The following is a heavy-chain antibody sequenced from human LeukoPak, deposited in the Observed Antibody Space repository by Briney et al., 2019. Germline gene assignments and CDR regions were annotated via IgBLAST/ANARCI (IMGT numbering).Heavy chain of an antibody. Sequence: SETLSLTCTVSGGSISSNYWNWIRQPPGKGLEWIGYIYYSGTTSYNASLKSRVTISVDTSKNQFSLNLNSVTAADTAVYYCARDYYYDSSGYHDAFDIWGQGTMVTVSS. CDR2: IYYSGTT. CDR3: ARDYYYDSSGYHDAFDI. CDR1: GGSISSNY. V-gene: IGHV4-59*01. D-gene: IGHD3-22*01. J-gene: IGHJ3*02.